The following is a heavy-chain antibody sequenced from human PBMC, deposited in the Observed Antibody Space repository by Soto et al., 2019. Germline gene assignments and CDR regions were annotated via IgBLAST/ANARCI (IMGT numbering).Heavy chain of an antibody. J-gene: IGHJ3*01. CDR1: GYTFTTYG. CDR3: VRTTIRSTQYSEPHALDL. D-gene: IGHD2-15*01. V-gene: IGHV1-18*04. CDR2: ISVYNGNT. Sequence: GASVKVSCKASGYTFTTYGISWVRQAPGQGLEWMGWISVYNGNTKYAQKFQGRVTMTTDTSTNTAYMDLRSLRSDDTAVYYCVRTTIRSTQYSEPHALDLWGQGTMVTVSS.